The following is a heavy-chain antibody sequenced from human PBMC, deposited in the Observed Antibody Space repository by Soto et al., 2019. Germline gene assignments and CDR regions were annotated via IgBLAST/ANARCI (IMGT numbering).Heavy chain of an antibody. J-gene: IGHJ6*02. CDR3: ARDEFRLPTHGMDV. V-gene: IGHV4-31*03. D-gene: IGHD2-15*01. CDR2: IYYSGST. Sequence: SSEALSLTCTVSGGSISSGGYYWSWIRQHPGKGLEWIGYIYYSGSTYYNPSLKSRVTISIDTSKNQFSLKLTSVTPEDTAVYYCARDEFRLPTHGMDVWGQGTTVTVSS. CDR1: GGSISSGGYY.